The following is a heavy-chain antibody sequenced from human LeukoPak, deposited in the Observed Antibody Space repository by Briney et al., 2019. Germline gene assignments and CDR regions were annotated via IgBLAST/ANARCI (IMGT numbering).Heavy chain of an antibody. D-gene: IGHD6-19*01. CDR1: GGSISSYY. Sequence: SETLSLTCTVSGGSISSYYWTWIRQPPGKGLEWIGSIFHSGNTYYNPSLKSRVTISVDTSKNQFSLKLTSVTAADAAVYYCSRDHDEWLVHFFDSWGQGTLVTVSS. J-gene: IGHJ4*02. V-gene: IGHV4-38-2*02. CDR2: IFHSGNT. CDR3: SRDHDEWLVHFFDS.